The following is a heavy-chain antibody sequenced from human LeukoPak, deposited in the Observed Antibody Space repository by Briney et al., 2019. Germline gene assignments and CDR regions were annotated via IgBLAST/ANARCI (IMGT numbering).Heavy chain of an antibody. V-gene: IGHV1-8*01. CDR1: GYTFTSYD. D-gene: IGHD6-13*01. J-gene: IGHJ6*03. CDR3: ARLTDSSSWYRYYYYYMDV. Sequence: ASVKVSCKASGYTFTSYDINWVRQATGQGLEWMGWMNPNSGNTGYAQKFQGRVTMTRNTSISTAYMELSSLRSEDTAVYYCARLTDSSSWYRYYYYYMDVWGKGTTVTVSS. CDR2: MNPNSGNT.